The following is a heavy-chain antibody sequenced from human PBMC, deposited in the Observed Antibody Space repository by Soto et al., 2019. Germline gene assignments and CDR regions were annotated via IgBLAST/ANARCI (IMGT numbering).Heavy chain of an antibody. Sequence: EVQLVESGGGLVQPGGSLKLSCVASGFTFSGNWMHWVRQVPGKGLVWVSRINTDGTSRSYADSVKGRFTISRDNAKNTPYLQMDSLRAEDTAVYYCARVGLGAFDAFDVWGRGTLVTVSS. CDR3: ARVGLGAFDAFDV. J-gene: IGHJ3*01. CDR2: INTDGTSR. V-gene: IGHV3-74*01. D-gene: IGHD1-26*01. CDR1: GFTFSGNW.